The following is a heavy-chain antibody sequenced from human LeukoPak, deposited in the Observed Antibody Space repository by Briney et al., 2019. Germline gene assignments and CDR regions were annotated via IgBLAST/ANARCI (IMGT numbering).Heavy chain of an antibody. Sequence: SETLSLTCTVSGGSISSSSYYWGWIRQPPGKGLEWIGSIYYSGSTYYNPSLKSRVTISVDTSKNQFSLKLSSVTAADTAVYYCARQGGIVVVPAAIIPWGQGTLVTVSS. CDR1: GGSISSSSYY. CDR3: ARQGGIVVVPAAIIP. J-gene: IGHJ5*02. D-gene: IGHD2-2*01. V-gene: IGHV4-39*01. CDR2: IYYSGST.